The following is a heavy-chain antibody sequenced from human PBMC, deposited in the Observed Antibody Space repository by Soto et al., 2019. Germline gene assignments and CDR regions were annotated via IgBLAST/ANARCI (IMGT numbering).Heavy chain of an antibody. CDR1: GYTFTNYY. V-gene: IGHV1-46*01. D-gene: IGHD4-17*01. Sequence: GASVKVSCKASGYTFTNYYMHWVRQAPGQGLEWMGIINPSGGSTSYAQKSQGRVTMTRDTSTSTVYMELSSLRLEDTAVYYCAREWPVTSDYWGQGTLVTVSS. J-gene: IGHJ4*02. CDR3: AREWPVTSDY. CDR2: INPSGGST.